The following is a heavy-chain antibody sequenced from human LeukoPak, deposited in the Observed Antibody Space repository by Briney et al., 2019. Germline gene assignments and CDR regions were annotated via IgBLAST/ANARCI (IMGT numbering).Heavy chain of an antibody. CDR1: GFTFDDYA. Sequence: GGSLRLSCAASGFTFDDYAMHWVRQAPGKGLERVSGTSWNSGSIGYADSVKGRFTISRDNAKNSLYLQMNSLRAEDTALYYCAKDRTYYDILTGSDAFGIWGQGTMVTVSS. CDR3: AKDRTYYDILTGSDAFGI. D-gene: IGHD3-9*01. V-gene: IGHV3-9*01. J-gene: IGHJ3*02. CDR2: TSWNSGSI.